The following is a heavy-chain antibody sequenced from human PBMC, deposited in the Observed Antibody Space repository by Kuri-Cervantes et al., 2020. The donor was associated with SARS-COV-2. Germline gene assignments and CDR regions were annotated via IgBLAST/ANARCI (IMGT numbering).Heavy chain of an antibody. Sequence: GGSLRLSCAASGFTFSSYAMSWVRQAPGKGLEWVSAISGSGGSTYYADSVKGRFTISRDNSKNTLYLQMNSLRAEDTAVYYCAKGDIVVVPAASWTPYYLDYWGQGTLVTVSS. CDR1: GFTFSSYA. D-gene: IGHD2-2*01. CDR2: ISGSGGST. V-gene: IGHV3-23*01. CDR3: AKGDIVVVPAASWTPYYLDY. J-gene: IGHJ4*02.